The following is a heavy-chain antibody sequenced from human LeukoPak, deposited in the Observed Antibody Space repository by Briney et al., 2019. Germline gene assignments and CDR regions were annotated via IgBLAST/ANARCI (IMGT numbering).Heavy chain of an antibody. CDR3: ARDPYDFWSGYYKGNDY. CDR2: ISSSSSYI. Sequence: GGSPRLSCAASGFTFSSYSMNWVRQAPGKGLEWVSSISSSSSYIYYADSVKGRFTISRDNAKNSLYLQMNSLRAEDTAVYYCARDPYDFWSGYYKGNDYWGQGTLVTVSS. D-gene: IGHD3-3*01. J-gene: IGHJ4*02. V-gene: IGHV3-21*01. CDR1: GFTFSSYS.